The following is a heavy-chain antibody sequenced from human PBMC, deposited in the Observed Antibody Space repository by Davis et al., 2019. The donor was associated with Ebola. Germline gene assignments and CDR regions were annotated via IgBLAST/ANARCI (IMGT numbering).Heavy chain of an antibody. Sequence: ASVEVSCKASGYTFTTYIITWVRQAPAPGLEWMGWVAVYNGDTKYAHEIQGRVTMTPDISPDTVYLDPRGLRSADTAGYFCARIAAESDYGMDVWGQGTTVTVSS. CDR3: ARIAAESDYGMDV. D-gene: IGHD6-13*01. J-gene: IGHJ6*02. V-gene: IGHV1-18*01. CDR1: GYTFTTYI. CDR2: VAVYNGDT.